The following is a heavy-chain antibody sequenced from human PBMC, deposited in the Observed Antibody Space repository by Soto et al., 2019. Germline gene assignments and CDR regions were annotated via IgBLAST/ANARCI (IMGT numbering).Heavy chain of an antibody. CDR2: ISYDGSNK. CDR3: AKDWGVEPRSPAGSMIVVVIRELAWHFDL. J-gene: IGHJ2*01. V-gene: IGHV3-30*18. CDR1: GFTFSSYG. D-gene: IGHD3-22*01. Sequence: QPGGSLRLSCAASGFTFSSYGMHWVRQAPGKGLEWVAVISYDGSNKYYADSVKGRFTISRDNSKNTLYLQMNSLRAEDTAVYYCAKDWGVEPRSPAGSMIVVVIRELAWHFDLWGRGTLVTVSS.